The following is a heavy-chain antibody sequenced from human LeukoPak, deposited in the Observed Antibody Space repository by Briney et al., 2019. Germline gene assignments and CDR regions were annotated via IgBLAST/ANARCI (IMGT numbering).Heavy chain of an antibody. CDR3: ATDRGWRTSGYYLYYFEY. CDR1: GFIFSSYW. D-gene: IGHD3-3*01. J-gene: IGHJ4*02. V-gene: IGHV3-7*01. CDR2: IKQDGREK. Sequence: PGGSLRLSCAASGFIFSSYWMTWVRQAPGKGLEWVANIKQDGREKYYVDSVKGRFTISRDNAKNSLYLQINSLRAEDTAVYYCATDRGWRTSGYYLYYFEYWGQGTLVTYSS.